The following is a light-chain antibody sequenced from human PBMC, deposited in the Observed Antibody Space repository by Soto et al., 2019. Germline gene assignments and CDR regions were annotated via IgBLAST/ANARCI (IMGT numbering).Light chain of an antibody. CDR1: QDISNY. CDR3: QHYDNHPS. Sequence: DIQMTQSPSSLSASVGDRVTITCQASQDISNYLNWYQQKPGKAPKLLIYDASNLETGVPSRFSGSASRPDITSTISRLHHENNTKYYYQHYDNHPSSGPGTKVDIK. J-gene: IGKJ3*01. V-gene: IGKV1-33*01. CDR2: DAS.